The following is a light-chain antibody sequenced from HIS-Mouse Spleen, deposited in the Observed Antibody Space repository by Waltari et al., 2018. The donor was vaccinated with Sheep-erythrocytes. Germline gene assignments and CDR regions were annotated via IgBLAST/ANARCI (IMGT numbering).Light chain of an antibody. Sequence: QSALTQPASVSGSPGQSITISCTGTSRDVGCYNYVSWYQQHPGKAPKLMIYDVSNRPSGVSNRFSGSKSGNTASLTISGLQAEDEADYYCSSYTSSSTWVFGGGTKLTVL. CDR1: SRDVGCYNY. J-gene: IGLJ3*02. V-gene: IGLV2-14*03. CDR2: DVS. CDR3: SSYTSSSTWV.